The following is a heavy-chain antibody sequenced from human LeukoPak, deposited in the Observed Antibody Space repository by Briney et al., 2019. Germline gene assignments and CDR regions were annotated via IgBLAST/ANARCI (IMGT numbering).Heavy chain of an antibody. CDR2: IYSGGST. Sequence: GGSLRLSCAASGFTVSSNYMSWVRQAPGKGLEWVSVIYSGGSTYYADFVKGRFTISRDNSKNTLYLQMNSLRAEDTAVYYCARTNYGSGSFQAVYWGQGTLVTVSS. J-gene: IGHJ4*02. V-gene: IGHV3-53*01. CDR3: ARTNYGSGSFQAVY. D-gene: IGHD3-10*01. CDR1: GFTVSSNY.